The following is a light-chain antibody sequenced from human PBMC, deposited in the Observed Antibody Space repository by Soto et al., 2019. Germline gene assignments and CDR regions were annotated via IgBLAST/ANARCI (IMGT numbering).Light chain of an antibody. Sequence: QPVLTQPPSASGTPGQRVTISCSGTSSNIGSNTVAWYQQLPGTAPKLLIYNNNQRPSGVPDRFSGSKSGTSASLAISGLQSEDEADYYCATWDDNLNGLFGGGTKVTVL. V-gene: IGLV1-44*01. CDR1: SSNIGSNT. CDR2: NNN. J-gene: IGLJ3*02. CDR3: ATWDDNLNGL.